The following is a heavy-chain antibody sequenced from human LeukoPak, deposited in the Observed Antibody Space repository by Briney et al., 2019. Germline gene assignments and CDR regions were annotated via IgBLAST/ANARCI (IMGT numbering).Heavy chain of an antibody. D-gene: IGHD6-13*01. J-gene: IGHJ4*02. CDR2: IYYSGTT. CDR1: GGSISSHY. V-gene: IGHV4-59*11. Sequence: SETLSLTCTVSGGSISSHYWSWIRQPPGKGLEWVGYIYYSGTTNYNPSLKSRVTISVDTSKNQFSLRLSSVTAADTAVYYCARGVYIAAAQYGYWGQGTLVTVSS. CDR3: ARGVYIAAAQYGY.